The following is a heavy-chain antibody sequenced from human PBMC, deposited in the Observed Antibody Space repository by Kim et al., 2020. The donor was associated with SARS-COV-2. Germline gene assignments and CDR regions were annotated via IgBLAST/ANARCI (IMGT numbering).Heavy chain of an antibody. CDR3: ARHVGQLAYSSFDP. J-gene: IGHJ5*02. V-gene: IGHV4-39*01. CDR2: IYYSGST. D-gene: IGHD6-6*01. Sequence: SETLSLTCTVSGGSISSSSYYWGWIRQSPGKGLEWIGSIYYSGSTYYNPSLKSRVTISVDTSKNQFSLKLSSVTAADTAVYYCARHVGQLAYSSFDPWGQGTLVTVSS. CDR1: GGSISSSSYY.